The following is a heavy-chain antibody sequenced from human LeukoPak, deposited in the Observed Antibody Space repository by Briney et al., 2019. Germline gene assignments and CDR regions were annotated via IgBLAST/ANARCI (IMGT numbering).Heavy chain of an antibody. CDR1: GFTFSSYA. D-gene: IGHD2-8*01. V-gene: IGHV3-23*01. Sequence: HPGGSLRLSCAASGFTFSSYALSWVRQAPGKGLEWVSALSGSGGSTYYADSVKGRFTISRDNAKNTLYLQMNSLRAEDTAVYYCAGILKFGYSNQKYYFDYWDQGTLVTVSS. J-gene: IGHJ4*02. CDR3: AGILKFGYSNQKYYFDY. CDR2: LSGSGGST.